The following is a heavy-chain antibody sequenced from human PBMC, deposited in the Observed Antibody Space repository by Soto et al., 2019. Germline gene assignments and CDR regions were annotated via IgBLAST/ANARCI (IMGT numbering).Heavy chain of an antibody. CDR1: GYTFTSYD. J-gene: IGHJ4*02. D-gene: IGHD6-19*01. CDR2: MNPNSGNT. V-gene: IGHV1-8*01. Sequence: EASVKVSCKASGYTFTSYDINWVRQATGQGLEWMGWMNPNSGNTGYAQKFQGRVTMTRNTSINTAYMEPSSLRSEDTAVYYCAKEQQWLNGVFDYWGQGTLVTVSS. CDR3: AKEQQWLNGVFDY.